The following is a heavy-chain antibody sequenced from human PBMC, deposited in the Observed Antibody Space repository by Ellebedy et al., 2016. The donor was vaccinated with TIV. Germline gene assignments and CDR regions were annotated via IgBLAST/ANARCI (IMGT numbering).Heavy chain of an antibody. CDR2: INHSGTT. Sequence: MPSETLSLTCTVSGGSISSYYWSWIRQPPGKGLEWNGEINHSGTTQYNPSLKSRVTIPVDPSKNQLALNLSSVTAADTAVYYCAREKGSDADWGQGTLVTVSS. D-gene: IGHD1-26*01. J-gene: IGHJ4*02. V-gene: IGHV4-34*01. CDR3: AREKGSDAD. CDR1: GGSISSYY.